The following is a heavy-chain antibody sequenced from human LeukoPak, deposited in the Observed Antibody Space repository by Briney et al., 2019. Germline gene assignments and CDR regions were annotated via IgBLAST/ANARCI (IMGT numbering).Heavy chain of an antibody. V-gene: IGHV4-30-2*01. CDR3: ARGPGPQNNAFDI. CDR2: IYHSGST. CDR1: GGSIGSGGYS. J-gene: IGHJ3*02. D-gene: IGHD1-14*01. Sequence: SETLSLTCAVSGGSIGSGGYSWSWIRQPPGKGLEWIGYIYHSGSTYYNPSLKSRVTISVDRSKNQFSLKLSSVTAADTAVYYCARGPGPQNNAFDIWGQGTMVTVSS.